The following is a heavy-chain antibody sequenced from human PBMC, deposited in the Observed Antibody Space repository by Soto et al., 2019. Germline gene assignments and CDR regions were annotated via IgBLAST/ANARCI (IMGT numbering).Heavy chain of an antibody. CDR3: ARDGLRDSSSYDLYYYYGMDV. V-gene: IGHV1-2*04. D-gene: IGHD6-6*01. CDR2: INPNSGGT. J-gene: IGHJ6*02. CDR1: GYTFTSYG. Sequence: ASVKVSCKASGYTFTSYGISWVRQAPGQGLEWMGWINPNSGGTNYAQKFQGWVTMTRDTSISTAYMELSRLRSDDTAVYYCARDGLRDSSSYDLYYYYGMDVWGQGTTVTVSS.